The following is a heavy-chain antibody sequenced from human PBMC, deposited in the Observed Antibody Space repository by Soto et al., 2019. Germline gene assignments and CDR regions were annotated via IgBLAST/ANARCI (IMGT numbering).Heavy chain of an antibody. V-gene: IGHV3-43*01. Sequence: GGSLRLSCAASGFTFDDYTMHWVRQAPGKGLEWVSLISWDGGSTYYADSVKGRFTISRDNSKNSLYLQMNSLRTEDTALYYCAKDIGIGAAGLGGFDYWGQGTRFTVCS. CDR3: AKDIGIGAAGLGGFDY. CDR1: GFTFDDYT. D-gene: IGHD6-13*01. CDR2: ISWDGGST. J-gene: IGHJ4*02.